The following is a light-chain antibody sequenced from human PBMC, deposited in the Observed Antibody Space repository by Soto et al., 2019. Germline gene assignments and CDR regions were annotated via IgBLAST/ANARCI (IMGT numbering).Light chain of an antibody. CDR3: SSFTSSSTWV. J-gene: IGLJ2*01. CDR1: SSDVGSYNR. Sequence: QSALTQPPSVSGSPGQSVTISCTGTSSDVGSYNRVSWYQQPPGTAPKLIIYDVSNRPSGVPDRFSGSKSGNTASLTISGLQAEDEADYYCSSFTSSSTWVFGGGTQLTVL. V-gene: IGLV2-18*02. CDR2: DVS.